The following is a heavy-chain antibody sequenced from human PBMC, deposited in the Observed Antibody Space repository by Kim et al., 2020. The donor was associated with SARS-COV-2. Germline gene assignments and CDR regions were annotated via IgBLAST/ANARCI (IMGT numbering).Heavy chain of an antibody. CDR1: GFTFSSYG. CDR3: AKDGVPAAKHYYYGMDV. D-gene: IGHD2-2*01. Sequence: GGSLRLSCAASGFTFSSYGMHWVRQAPGKGLEWVAVISYDGSNKYYADSVKGRFTISRDNSKNTLYLQMNSLRAEDTAVYYCAKDGVPAAKHYYYGMDVWGQGTTVTVSS. CDR2: ISYDGSNK. J-gene: IGHJ6*02. V-gene: IGHV3-30*18.